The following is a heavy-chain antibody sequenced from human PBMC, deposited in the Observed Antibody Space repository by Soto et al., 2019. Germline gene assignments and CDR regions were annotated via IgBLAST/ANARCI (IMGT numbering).Heavy chain of an antibody. CDR2: ISAYNGNT. J-gene: IGHJ6*03. CDR1: GYTFTSYG. CDR3: ARESDFWSGYRDGYYYYMDV. V-gene: IGHV1-18*01. Sequence: GASVKVSCKASGYTFTSYGISWVRQAPGQGLEWMGWISAYNGNTNYAQKLQGRVTMTTDTSTSTAYMELRSLRSDDTAVYYCARESDFWSGYRDGYYYYMDVWGKGTTVTVSS. D-gene: IGHD3-3*01.